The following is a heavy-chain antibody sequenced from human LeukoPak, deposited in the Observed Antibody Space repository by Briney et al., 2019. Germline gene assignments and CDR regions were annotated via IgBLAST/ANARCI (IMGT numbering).Heavy chain of an antibody. D-gene: IGHD3-16*01. CDR3: ARIGVGGGTRGLYYFDF. J-gene: IGHJ4*02. CDR2: INSDGSST. Sequence: GGSLRLSCAASGFTFSSHWMHWVRQAPGKGLVWVSRINSDGSSTSYADSVKGRFTISRDNAKNTLYLQMNSLRAEDTAVYYCARIGVGGGTRGLYYFDFWGQGTLVTVSS. V-gene: IGHV3-74*01. CDR1: GFTFSSHW.